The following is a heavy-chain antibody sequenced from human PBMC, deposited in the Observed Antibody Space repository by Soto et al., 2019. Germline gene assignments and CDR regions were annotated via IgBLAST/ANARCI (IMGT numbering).Heavy chain of an antibody. V-gene: IGHV4-59*08. D-gene: IGHD3-10*01. CDR1: GSPISTYY. Sequence: PSETLSLTFTNSGSPISTYYWSWIRQPPGKGLEWFGYIYYSGSTNYNPSLKSRVTISVDTAKNQFSLKVRSVTAADTAVYYCARQVFSAARGVIHDYWGQGRLVTVS. CDR3: ARQVFSAARGVIHDY. J-gene: IGHJ4*02. CDR2: IYYSGST.